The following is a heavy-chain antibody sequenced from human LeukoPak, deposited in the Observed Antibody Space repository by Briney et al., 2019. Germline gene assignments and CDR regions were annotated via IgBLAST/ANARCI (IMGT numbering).Heavy chain of an antibody. CDR2: INHSGST. J-gene: IGHJ4*02. CDR1: GGSFSGYY. Sequence: PSETLSLTCAVYGGSFSGYYWSWIRQPPGKGLEWIGEINHSGSTNYNPSLKSRGTISVDTSKNQFSLKLSSVTAADTAVYYCARGNTAMAFWGQGTLVTVSS. V-gene: IGHV4-34*01. D-gene: IGHD5-18*01. CDR3: ARGNTAMAF.